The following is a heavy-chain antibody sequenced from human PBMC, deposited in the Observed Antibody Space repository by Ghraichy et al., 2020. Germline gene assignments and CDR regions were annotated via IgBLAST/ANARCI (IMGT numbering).Heavy chain of an antibody. Sequence: SQTLSLTCTVSGGSISTYDWCWIWHPPRKGLEWIWYIYYRGSTNYNSSLTSRVTISVDTSKNQISLKLSSVTAADTAVYYCARVAVTAKTSYYYYYGMDVWCQGTTVTVSS. CDR2: IYYRGST. CDR1: GGSISTYD. V-gene: IGHV4-59*01. D-gene: IGHD4-11*01. J-gene: IGHJ6*02. CDR3: ARVAVTAKTSYYYYYGMDV.